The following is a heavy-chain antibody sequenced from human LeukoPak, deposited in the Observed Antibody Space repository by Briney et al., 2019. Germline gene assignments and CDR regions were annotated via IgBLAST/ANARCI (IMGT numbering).Heavy chain of an antibody. V-gene: IGHV7-4-1*02. Sequence: GASVKVSCKASGGTFSSYAISWVRQAPGQGLEWMGWINTNTGNPTYAQGFTGRFVFSLDTSVSTAYLQISSLKAEDTAVYYCARGYYDFWSGYYPGRLDYWGQGTLVTVSS. CDR1: GGTFSSYA. CDR3: ARGYYDFWSGYYPGRLDY. D-gene: IGHD3-3*01. CDR2: INTNTGNP. J-gene: IGHJ4*02.